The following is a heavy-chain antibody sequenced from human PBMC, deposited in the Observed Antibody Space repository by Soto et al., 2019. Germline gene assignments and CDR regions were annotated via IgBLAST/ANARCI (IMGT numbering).Heavy chain of an antibody. CDR1: GYTFTDYD. Sequence: QVQVVQSKAEVKKPGASVKVSCKTSGYTFTDYDINWVRQAPGQGLEWMGWVSPDSGNAGYAQQFQGRVSMTSDTSTSTAYMELTSLRSEDTAVYFCEATTGYWGQGTMVTVSS. CDR2: VSPDSGNA. J-gene: IGHJ4*02. D-gene: IGHD3-9*01. V-gene: IGHV1-8*01. CDR3: EATTGY.